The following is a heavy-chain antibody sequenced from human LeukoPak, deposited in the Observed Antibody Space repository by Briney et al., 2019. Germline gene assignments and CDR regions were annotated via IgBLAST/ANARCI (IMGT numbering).Heavy chain of an antibody. J-gene: IGHJ3*02. Sequence: QPGGSLRLSCAASGFIFSNYGMHWVRQAPGKGLEWVAFIRYDGSNQYYADSVKGRFTISRDNSKNTLYLQMNSLRAEDTAVYYCATDSGVGMATTFSILDIWGQGTMVTVSS. D-gene: IGHD5-24*01. CDR3: ATDSGVGMATTFSILDI. V-gene: IGHV3-30*02. CDR1: GFIFSNYG. CDR2: IRYDGSNQ.